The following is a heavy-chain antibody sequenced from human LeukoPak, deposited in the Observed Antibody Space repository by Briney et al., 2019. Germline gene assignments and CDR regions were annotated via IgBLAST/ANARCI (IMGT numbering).Heavy chain of an antibody. D-gene: IGHD6-19*01. V-gene: IGHV3-64D*09. Sequence: GGSLRLSCSASGFTFRSYAMYCVRQAPGKGLEYVSGISSNGGRAYYADSVKGRFSISRDNSKNTLYLQMSSLRAEDTAVYYCVKITSSSGGDYWGQGTLVTVSS. J-gene: IGHJ4*02. CDR2: ISSNGGRA. CDR1: GFTFRSYA. CDR3: VKITSSSGGDY.